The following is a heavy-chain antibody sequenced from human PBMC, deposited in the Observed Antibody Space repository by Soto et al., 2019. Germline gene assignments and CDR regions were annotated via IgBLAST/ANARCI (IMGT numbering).Heavy chain of an antibody. V-gene: IGHV3-30-3*01. CDR1: GFTFSSYG. D-gene: IGHD6-25*01. CDR3: ATDRSGGYFDY. J-gene: IGHJ4*02. CDR2: ISYDGSNK. Sequence: QVQLVESGGGVVQPGRSLTLSCAASGFTFSSYGIHWVRQAPGKGLEWVALISYDGSNKYYADSVKGRFTISRDNSKNTLYLQLNSLRPEDTAVFYCATDRSGGYFDYWGQGTLVTVSS.